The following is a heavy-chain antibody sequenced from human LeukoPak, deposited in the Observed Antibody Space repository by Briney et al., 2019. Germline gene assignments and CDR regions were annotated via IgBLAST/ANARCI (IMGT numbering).Heavy chain of an antibody. Sequence: GGSLRLSCAASGFTVSTYYMTWVRQAPGKGLECVSSISSSSSYIYYADSVKGRFTISRDNAKNSLYLHMSSLRAEDTAVYYCARGYCSGGSCYFLVDYWGQGTLVTVSS. CDR2: ISSSSSYI. D-gene: IGHD2-15*01. CDR3: ARGYCSGGSCYFLVDY. J-gene: IGHJ4*02. V-gene: IGHV3-21*01. CDR1: GFTVSTYY.